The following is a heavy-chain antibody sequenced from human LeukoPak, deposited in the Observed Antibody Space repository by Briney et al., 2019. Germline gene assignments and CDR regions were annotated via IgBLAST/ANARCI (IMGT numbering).Heavy chain of an antibody. CDR2: ISAYNGNS. CDR3: ATTIVATILHDY. D-gene: IGHD5-12*01. Sequence: GASVKVSCKASGYTFTSYGISWVRQAPGQGLEWMGWISAYNGNSNYAQKLQGRVTMTTDTSTSTAYMGLRSLRSEDTAVYYCATTIVATILHDYWGQGTLVTVSS. J-gene: IGHJ4*02. V-gene: IGHV1-18*01. CDR1: GYTFTSYG.